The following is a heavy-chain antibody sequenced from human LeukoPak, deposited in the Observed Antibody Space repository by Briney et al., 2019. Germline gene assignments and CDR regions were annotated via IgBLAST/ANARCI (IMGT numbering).Heavy chain of an antibody. J-gene: IGHJ3*02. D-gene: IGHD3-9*01. CDR1: GGSFSGYY. CDR3: ARRSILTGYYGDDAFDI. Sequence: PSETLSLTCAVYGGSFSGYYWSWIRQPPGKGLEWIGEINHSGSTNYNPSLKSRVTISVDTSKNQFSLKLSSVTAADTAVYYCARRSILTGYYGDDAFDIWGQGTLVTVSS. CDR2: INHSGST. V-gene: IGHV4-34*01.